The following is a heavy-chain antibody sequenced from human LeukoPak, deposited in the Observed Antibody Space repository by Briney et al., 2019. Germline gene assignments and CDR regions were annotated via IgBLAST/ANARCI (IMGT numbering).Heavy chain of an antibody. CDR2: IIPIFGTA. D-gene: IGHD2-2*01. V-gene: IGHV1-69*05. Sequence: SVKVSCKASGGTFSSYAISWVRQAPGQGLEWMGGIIPIFGTANYAQRFQGRVTITTDESTSTAYMELSSLRSEDTAVYYCARGVVPAANNNWFDPWGQGTLVTVSS. CDR1: GGTFSSYA. J-gene: IGHJ5*02. CDR3: ARGVVPAANNNWFDP.